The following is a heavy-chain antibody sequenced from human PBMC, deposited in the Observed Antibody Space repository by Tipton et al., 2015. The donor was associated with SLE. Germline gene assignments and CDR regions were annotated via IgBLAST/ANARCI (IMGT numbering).Heavy chain of an antibody. CDR2: ISYDGGNK. CDR1: GFTFSSYA. J-gene: IGHJ4*02. V-gene: IGHV3-30*04. CDR3: ARDIQYPSSTSKFFDY. D-gene: IGHD6-6*01. Sequence: SLRLSCAASGFTFSSYAMHWVRQAPGKGLEWVALISYDGGNKIHAESVEGRFTISRDNSMHTLNLEMNSLRPEDTALYYCARDIQYPSSTSKFFDYWGQGALVTVST.